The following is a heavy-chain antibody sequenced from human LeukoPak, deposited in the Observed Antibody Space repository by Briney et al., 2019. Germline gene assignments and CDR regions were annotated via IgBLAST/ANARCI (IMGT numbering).Heavy chain of an antibody. V-gene: IGHV1-18*01. CDR2: ISANNGNT. D-gene: IGHD3-10*02. CDR3: ARDLLAMFPSFSGEY. CDR1: GFTFTSYG. J-gene: IGHJ4*02. Sequence: ASVKVSCKASGFTFTSYGFSWVRQAPGQGLEWMGWISANNGNTIYAQKLQGRVTMTTDTSSTTAYMELRSLRSDDTAVYYCARDLLAMFPSFSGEYWGQGTLVIVSS.